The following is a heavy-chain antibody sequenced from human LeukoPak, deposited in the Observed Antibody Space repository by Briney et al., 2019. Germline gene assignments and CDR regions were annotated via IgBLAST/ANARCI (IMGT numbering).Heavy chain of an antibody. Sequence: PSETLSLTCTVSGGSISSGGYYWSWIRQHPGKGLEWIGYIYYSGSTYYNPSLKRRVTLSVDTSKNQFSLKLSSVTAADTAVYYCASGYVGYCSSTSCYAFDYWCQGTLVTVSS. CDR3: ASGYVGYCSSTSCYAFDY. CDR2: IYYSGST. J-gene: IGHJ4*02. V-gene: IGHV4-31*03. CDR1: GGSISSGGYY. D-gene: IGHD2-2*01.